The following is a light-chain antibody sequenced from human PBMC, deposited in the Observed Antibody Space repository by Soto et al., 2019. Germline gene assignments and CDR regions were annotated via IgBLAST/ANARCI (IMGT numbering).Light chain of an antibody. CDR3: SSYTSSSTPVI. J-gene: IGLJ2*01. CDR2: EVS. Sequence: QSALTQPASMSGSPGQSITISCTGTSSDVGTYTYVSWYQQHPGKATKLMIYEVSNRPSGVSNRFSGSKSGNTASLTISGLQADDEADYYCSSYTSSSTPVIFGGGTKLTVL. CDR1: SSDVGTYTY. V-gene: IGLV2-14*01.